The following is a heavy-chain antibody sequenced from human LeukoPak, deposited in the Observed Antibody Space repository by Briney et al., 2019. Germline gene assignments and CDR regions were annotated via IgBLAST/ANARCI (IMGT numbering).Heavy chain of an antibody. CDR2: MNPNSGNT. CDR3: ARVRYYYGSGSPDY. D-gene: IGHD3-10*01. V-gene: IGHV1-8*01. J-gene: IGHJ4*02. CDR1: GYTFTSYD. Sequence: ASVKVSCKASGYTFTSYDINWVRQATGQGLEWMGWMNPNSGNTVYAQKFQGRVTMTRNTSISTAYMELSSLRSEDTAVYYCARVRYYYGSGSPDYWGQGTLVTVSS.